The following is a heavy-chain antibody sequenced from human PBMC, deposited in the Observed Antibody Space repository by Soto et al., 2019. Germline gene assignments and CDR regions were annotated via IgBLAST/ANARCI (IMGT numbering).Heavy chain of an antibody. J-gene: IGHJ6*02. Sequence: GLEWVSVIYSGGSTYYADSVKGRFTISRDNSKNTLYLQMNSLGAEDTAVYYCAGRGSGKLYYYYYGMDVWXQGTT. CDR3: AGRGSGKLYYYYYGMDV. CDR2: IYSGGST. V-gene: IGHV3-53*01. D-gene: IGHD3-10*01.